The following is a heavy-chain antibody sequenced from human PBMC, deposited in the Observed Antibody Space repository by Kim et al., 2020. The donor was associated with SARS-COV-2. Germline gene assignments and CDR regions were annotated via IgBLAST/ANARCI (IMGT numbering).Heavy chain of an antibody. CDR3: ASIAGNFDY. J-gene: IGHJ4*02. Sequence: SETLSITCAVYGGSFSGYYWSWIRQPPGKGLEWIGEINHSGSTNYNPSLKSRVTISVDTSKNQFSLKLSSVTAADTAVYYCASIAGNFDYWGQGTLVTVSS. D-gene: IGHD2-15*01. CDR1: GGSFSGYY. CDR2: INHSGST. V-gene: IGHV4-34*01.